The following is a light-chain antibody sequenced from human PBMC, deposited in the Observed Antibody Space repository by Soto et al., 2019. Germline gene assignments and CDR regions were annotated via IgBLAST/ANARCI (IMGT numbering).Light chain of an antibody. CDR3: ETWDSNSRV. J-gene: IGLJ3*02. CDR2: LEGSGRY. V-gene: IGLV4-60*03. CDR1: SGHSTNI. Sequence: QSVLTQSSSASASLGSSVKLTCTLSSGHSTNIIAWHQQEPGKAPRFLMNLEGSGRYNKGGGVPDRFSASSTGADRYLTISNLQSEDEADYYCETWDSNSRVFGGGTKLTVL.